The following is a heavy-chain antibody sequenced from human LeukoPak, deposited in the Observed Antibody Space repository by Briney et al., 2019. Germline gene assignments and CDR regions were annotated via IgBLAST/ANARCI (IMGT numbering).Heavy chain of an antibody. CDR1: EFSVGSNY. Sequence: GGSLRLSCAASEFSVGSNYMTWVRQAPGKGLEWVGRIKSKTDGGTTDYAAPVKGRFIISRDDSKNTLYLQMNSLKSEDTAVYYCTTDALLWFGESGDPWGQGTLVTVSS. CDR2: IKSKTDGGTT. CDR3: TTDALLWFGESGDP. D-gene: IGHD3-10*01. J-gene: IGHJ5*02. V-gene: IGHV3-15*01.